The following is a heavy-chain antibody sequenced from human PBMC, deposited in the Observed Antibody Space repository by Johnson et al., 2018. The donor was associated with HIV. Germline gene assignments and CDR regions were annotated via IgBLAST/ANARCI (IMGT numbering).Heavy chain of an antibody. D-gene: IGHD1-26*01. CDR3: AKDRGELLWAVDI. CDR1: GFTFDNYG. J-gene: IGHJ3*02. V-gene: IGHV3-20*04. Sequence: VQLVESGGGVVRPGGSLRLSCAASGFTFDNYGLSWVRQAPGKGLAWVSVISWNSGSIGYADSVKGRFTISRDNAKNSLYLPMNSLRAEDTALYYCAKDRGELLWAVDIWGQGTMVTVSS. CDR2: ISWNSGSI.